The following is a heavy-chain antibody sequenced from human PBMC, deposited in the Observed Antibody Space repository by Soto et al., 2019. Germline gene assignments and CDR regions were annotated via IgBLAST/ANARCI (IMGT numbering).Heavy chain of an antibody. D-gene: IGHD3-22*01. CDR1: GGSISSSSYY. Sequence: PSDTLSLTCTVSGGSISSSSYYWGWIRQPPGKGLEWIGSIYYSGSTYYNPSLKSRVTISVDTSKNQFSLKLSSVTAADTAVYYCATQIHYEVFDYWGQGTLVTVSS. CDR2: IYYSGST. CDR3: ATQIHYEVFDY. V-gene: IGHV4-39*01. J-gene: IGHJ4*02.